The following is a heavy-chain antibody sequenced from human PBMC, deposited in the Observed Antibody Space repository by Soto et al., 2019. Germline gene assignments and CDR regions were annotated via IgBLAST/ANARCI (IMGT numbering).Heavy chain of an antibody. D-gene: IGHD2-15*01. Sequence: NPSETLSLTCTVSGDSISGYYWSWIRQPPGKGLEWIGYIYYSGSTNYNPSLKSRVTISVDTSKNQFSLKLSSVTAADTAVYYCARRTMDIVVVVAAKNGGNDAFDIWGQGTMVTVSS. CDR1: GDSISGYY. CDR2: IYYSGST. J-gene: IGHJ3*02. CDR3: ARRTMDIVVVVAAKNGGNDAFDI. V-gene: IGHV4-59*12.